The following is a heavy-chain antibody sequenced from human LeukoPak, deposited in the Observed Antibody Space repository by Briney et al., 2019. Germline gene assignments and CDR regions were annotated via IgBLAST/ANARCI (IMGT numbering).Heavy chain of an antibody. D-gene: IGHD6-19*01. CDR3: AREPPIAVAGTDAFDI. J-gene: IGHJ3*02. CDR1: GGSISSSSYY. V-gene: IGHV4-39*07. Sequence: PSETLSLTCTVSGGSISSSSYYWGWIRQPPGKGLEWIGSIYYSGSTYYNPSLKSRVTISVDTSKNQFSLKLSSVTAADTAVYYCAREPPIAVAGTDAFDIWGQGTMVTVSS. CDR2: IYYSGST.